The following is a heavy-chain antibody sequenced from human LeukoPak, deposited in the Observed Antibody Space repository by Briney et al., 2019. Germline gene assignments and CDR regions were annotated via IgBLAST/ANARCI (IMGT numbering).Heavy chain of an antibody. J-gene: IGHJ6*02. V-gene: IGHV1-69*13. CDR2: IIPIFGTA. D-gene: IGHD2-2*01. Sequence: SVKVSCKASGGTXSSYAISWVRQAPGQGLEWMGGIIPIFGTANYAQKFQGRVTITADESTSTAYMELNSLRSEDTAVYYCAGACSSTSRYYYYGMDVWGQGTTVTVSS. CDR3: AGACSSTSRYYYYGMDV. CDR1: GGTXSSYA.